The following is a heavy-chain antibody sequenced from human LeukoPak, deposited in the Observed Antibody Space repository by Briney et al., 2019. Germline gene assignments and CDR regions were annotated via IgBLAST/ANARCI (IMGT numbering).Heavy chain of an antibody. J-gene: IGHJ3*02. Sequence: PSETLSLTCTVSGGSISSSSYYWGWIRQPPGKGLEWIGSIYYSGSTYYNPSLKSRVTISVDTSKNQFSLKLSSVTAADTAVYYCARDQPASTHDAFDIWGQGTMVTVSS. D-gene: IGHD3-16*01. V-gene: IGHV4-39*07. CDR3: ARDQPASTHDAFDI. CDR2: IYYSGST. CDR1: GGSISSSSYY.